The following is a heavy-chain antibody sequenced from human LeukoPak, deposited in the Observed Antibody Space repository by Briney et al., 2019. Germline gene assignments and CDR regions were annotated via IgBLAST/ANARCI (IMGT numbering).Heavy chain of an antibody. CDR2: ISSDGRNQ. CDR3: STDGTPKFEY. J-gene: IGHJ4*02. D-gene: IGHD1-26*01. Sequence: PGRSLRLSCAASRFTFNTYGMQWVRRAPDKGLEWVATISSDGRNQHYADSVQGRFTISRDNSKNTLYLQMDNLRTEDTAVYYCSTDGTPKFEYWGQGTLVTVSS. CDR1: RFTFNTYG. V-gene: IGHV3-30*03.